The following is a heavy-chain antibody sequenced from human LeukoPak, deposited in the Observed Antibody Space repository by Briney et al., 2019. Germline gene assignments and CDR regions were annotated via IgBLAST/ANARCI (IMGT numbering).Heavy chain of an antibody. J-gene: IGHJ3*02. Sequence: SETLSLTCAVYGGSFSGYYWSWIRQPPGKGPEWIGEINHSGSTNYNSSLKSRVTISVDTSKNQFSLKLSSVTAADTAVYYCARFPRRAGLLRAFDIWGQGTMVTVSS. D-gene: IGHD2-8*01. CDR1: GGSFSGYY. CDR2: INHSGST. CDR3: ARFPRRAGLLRAFDI. V-gene: IGHV4-34*01.